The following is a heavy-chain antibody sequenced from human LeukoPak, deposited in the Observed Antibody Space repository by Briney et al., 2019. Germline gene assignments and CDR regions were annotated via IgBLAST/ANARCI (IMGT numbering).Heavy chain of an antibody. Sequence: PGGSLRLSCAASGFTFGNYAMHWVRQVPGKGLEWVSGISWNSGSIGYADSVKGRFTISRDNAKNSLYLQMNGLRAEDTALYSCAKSCSSTSYYYFDYWGQGALVTVSS. J-gene: IGHJ4*02. CDR3: AKSCSSTSYYYFDY. D-gene: IGHD2-2*01. V-gene: IGHV3-9*01. CDR1: GFTFGNYA. CDR2: ISWNSGSI.